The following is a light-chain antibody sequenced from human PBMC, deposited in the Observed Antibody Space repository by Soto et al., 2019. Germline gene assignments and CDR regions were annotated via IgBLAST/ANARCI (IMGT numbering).Light chain of an antibody. CDR1: SSDVGGYNY. CDR3: SSFTSGSTL. CDR2: EVS. V-gene: IGLV2-14*01. Sequence: QSALTQPASVSGSPGQSITISCTGTSSDVGGYNYVSWYQQHPGKAPKLMIYEVSNRPSGVSNRFSGSKSGNTASLTISGLRAEDEADYYCSSFTSGSTLFGTGTKLTVL. J-gene: IGLJ1*01.